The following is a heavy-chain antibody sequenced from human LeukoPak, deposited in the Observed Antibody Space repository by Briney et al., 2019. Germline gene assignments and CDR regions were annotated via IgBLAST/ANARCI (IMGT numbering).Heavy chain of an antibody. D-gene: IGHD3-10*01. V-gene: IGHV3-74*01. CDR2: INTDGSNT. CDR3: AREVSYSGSYYFDD. Sequence: GGSLRLSCAASGFTFSTYWMHWVRQAPGKGLVWVSRINTDGSNTNYADSAKGRFSISRDNAQNTLYLQMNSLRAEDTAVYYCAREVSYSGSYYFDDWGQGTLVIVSS. J-gene: IGHJ4*02. CDR1: GFTFSTYW.